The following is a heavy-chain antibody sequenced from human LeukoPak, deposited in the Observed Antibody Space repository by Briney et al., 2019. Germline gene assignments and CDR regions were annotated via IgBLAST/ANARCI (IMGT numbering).Heavy chain of an antibody. V-gene: IGHV4-30-4*01. CDR1: GGSISSGDYY. Sequence: PSQTLSLTCTVSGGSISSGDYYWSWIRQPPGKGLEWIGYIYYSGSTYYNPSLKSRVTISVDTSKNHFSLKLSSVTAADTAVYYCARAHLGVPAAASPLGYWGQGTLVTVSS. D-gene: IGHD2-2*01. J-gene: IGHJ4*02. CDR2: IYYSGST. CDR3: ARAHLGVPAAASPLGY.